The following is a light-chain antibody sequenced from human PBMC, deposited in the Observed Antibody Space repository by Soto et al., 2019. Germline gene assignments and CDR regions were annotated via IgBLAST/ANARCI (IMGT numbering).Light chain of an antibody. CDR3: QQYDNLPRYT. CDR2: DAS. Sequence: DIQMTQSPSSLSASVGDRVTITCQASQDISNYLNWYQQKPGKAPKLLIYDASNLETGVPSRFSRSGSGTDFAFTISSLHPEDSATFYCQQYDNLPRYTFGQGTKLDIK. V-gene: IGKV1-33*01. CDR1: QDISNY. J-gene: IGKJ2*01.